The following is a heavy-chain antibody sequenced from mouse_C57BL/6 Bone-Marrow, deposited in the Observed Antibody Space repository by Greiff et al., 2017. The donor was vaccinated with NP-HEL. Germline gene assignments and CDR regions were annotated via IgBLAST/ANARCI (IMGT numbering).Heavy chain of an antibody. V-gene: IGHV2-9-1*01. CDR2: IWTGGGT. CDR3: ARFITTVVDAMDY. CDR1: GFSLTSYA. J-gene: IGHJ4*01. D-gene: IGHD1-1*01. Sequence: VKLQESGPGLVAPSQSLSITCTVSGFSLTSYAISWVRQPPGKGLEWLGVIWTGGGTNYNSALKSRLSISKDNSKSQVFLKMNSLRTDDTARYYCARFITTVVDAMDYWGQGTSVTVSS.